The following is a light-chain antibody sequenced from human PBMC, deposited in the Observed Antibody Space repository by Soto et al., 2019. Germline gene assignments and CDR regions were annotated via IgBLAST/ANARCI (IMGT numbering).Light chain of an antibody. V-gene: IGKV1-5*03. Sequence: DIQMTQSPSTLSGSVGDRVIITCRASQSIGSWLAWYQQQPGKVPKLLIYTASTLQSGVPSRFSGSGSGTEFTLTISSLQPDDFATYYCQQYKSYSPRTFGQGTKVDIK. J-gene: IGKJ1*01. CDR1: QSIGSW. CDR3: QQYKSYSPRT. CDR2: TAS.